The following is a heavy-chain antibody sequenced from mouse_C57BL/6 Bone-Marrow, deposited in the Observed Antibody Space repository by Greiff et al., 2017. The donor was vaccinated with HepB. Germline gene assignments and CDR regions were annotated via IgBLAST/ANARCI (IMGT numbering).Heavy chain of an antibody. CDR1: GFSFNTYA. Sequence: EVKLVESGGGLVQPKGSLKLSCAASGFSFNTYAMNWVRQAPGKGLEWVARIRSKSNNYATYYADSVKDRFTISRDDSESMLYLQMNNLKTEDTAMYYCVRHEGDYYGSSLYYYAMDYWGQGTSVTVSS. V-gene: IGHV10-1*01. CDR2: IRSKSNNYAT. CDR3: VRHEGDYYGSSLYYYAMDY. D-gene: IGHD1-1*01. J-gene: IGHJ4*01.